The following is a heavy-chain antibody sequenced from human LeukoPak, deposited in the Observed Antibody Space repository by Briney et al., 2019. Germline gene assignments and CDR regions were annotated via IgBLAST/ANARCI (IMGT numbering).Heavy chain of an antibody. CDR3: AREGGIAARLFDY. V-gene: IGHV3-48*04. CDR1: GFTFSSYS. CDR2: ISSSSSTI. J-gene: IGHJ4*02. D-gene: IGHD6-6*01. Sequence: GGSLRLSCAASGFTFSSYSMNWVRQAPGKGLEWVSYISSSSSTIYYADSVKGRFTISRDNAKNSLYLQMNSPRAEDTAVYYCAREGGIAARLFDYWGQGTLVTVSS.